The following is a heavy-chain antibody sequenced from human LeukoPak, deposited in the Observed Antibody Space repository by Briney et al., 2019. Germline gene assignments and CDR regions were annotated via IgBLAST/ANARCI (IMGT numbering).Heavy chain of an antibody. V-gene: IGHV4-39*07. CDR2: IYYSGST. J-gene: IGHJ6*03. CDR1: GGSISSSSYY. CDR3: ASSLPVAGRYYYYYMDV. Sequence: SETLSLTCTVSGGSISSSSYYWGWIRQPPGKGLEWIGSIYYSGSTYYNPSLKSRVTISVDASKNQFSLKLSSVTAADTAVYYCASSLPVAGRYYYYYMDVWGKGTTVTVSS. D-gene: IGHD6-19*01.